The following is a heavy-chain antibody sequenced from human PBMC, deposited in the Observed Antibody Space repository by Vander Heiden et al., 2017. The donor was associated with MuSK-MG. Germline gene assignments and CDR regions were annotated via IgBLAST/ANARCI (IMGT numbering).Heavy chain of an antibody. CDR3: ANPPRGSGYYPY. V-gene: IGHV3-23*01. Sequence: EVQLLESGGGLVQPGGSLRLSCAASGFTFSSYAMSWVRQAPGKGLEWVSAISGSGGSTYYADSVKGRFTISRDNSKNTLYLQMNSLRAEDTAVYYCANPPRGSGYYPYWGQGTLVTVSS. CDR2: ISGSGGST. J-gene: IGHJ4*02. D-gene: IGHD3-3*01. CDR1: GFTFSSYA.